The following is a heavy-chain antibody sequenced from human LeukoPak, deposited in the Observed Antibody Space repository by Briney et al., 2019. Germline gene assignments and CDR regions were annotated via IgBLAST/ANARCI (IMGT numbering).Heavy chain of an antibody. CDR2: ILYDGSNK. V-gene: IGHV3-33*01. CDR1: GFTFSSYG. D-gene: IGHD6-13*01. J-gene: IGHJ4*02. CDR3: ARADIAAAGYPYY. Sequence: PGGSLRLSCAASGFTFSSYGMHWVRQAPGKGLEWVAVILYDGSNKYYADSVKGRFTISRDNSKNTLYLQMNSLRAEDTAVYYCARADIAAAGYPYYWGQGTLVTVSS.